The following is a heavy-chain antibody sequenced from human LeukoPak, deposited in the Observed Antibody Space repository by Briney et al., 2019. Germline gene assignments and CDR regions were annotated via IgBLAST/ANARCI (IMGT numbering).Heavy chain of an antibody. CDR2: IGVAANT. J-gene: IGHJ4*02. CDR1: GFTFSSYD. Sequence: GGSLRLSCAASGFTFSSYDMHWVRQATGKGLEWVSAIGVAANTFYSGSVKGRFTISRDNSKNTLYVQMNSLRDEDTAVYYCAKDQRWESPHYLDSWGQGTLVTVSS. V-gene: IGHV3-13*01. D-gene: IGHD1-26*01. CDR3: AKDQRWESPHYLDS.